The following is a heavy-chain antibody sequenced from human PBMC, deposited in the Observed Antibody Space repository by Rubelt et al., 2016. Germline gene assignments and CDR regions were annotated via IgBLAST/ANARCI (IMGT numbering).Heavy chain of an antibody. Sequence: QVQLQESGPGLVKPSETLSLTCTVSGGSISSYYWSWIRQPPGKGLEWIGYIYYSGSPNYTPSLQGGVTNSGERSKNQFSRRLSFGTAAETAVYYCASGVVAGRTNYYYYYGMDVWGQGTTVTVSS. CDR1: GGSISSYY. V-gene: IGHV4-59*01. CDR2: IYYSGSP. CDR3: ASGVVAGRTNYYYYYGMDV. D-gene: IGHD6-19*01. J-gene: IGHJ6*02.